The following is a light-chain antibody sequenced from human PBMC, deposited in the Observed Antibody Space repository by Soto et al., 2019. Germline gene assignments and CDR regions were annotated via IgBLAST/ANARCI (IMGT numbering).Light chain of an antibody. CDR1: QEISNH. CDR2: DAS. CDR3: QQYHNYPVT. Sequence: DIEMTQSPSSLSASVRDRVTITCRASQEISNHLAWFQQKPGKPPKSLIYDASSLQSGVPSKFSGSGSGTDFTLTISSLQPEDFATYYCQQYHNYPVTFGGGTKVEIK. V-gene: IGKV1-16*02. J-gene: IGKJ4*01.